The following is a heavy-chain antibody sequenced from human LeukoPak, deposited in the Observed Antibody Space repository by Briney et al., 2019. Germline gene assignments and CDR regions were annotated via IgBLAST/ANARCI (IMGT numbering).Heavy chain of an antibody. V-gene: IGHV3-30-3*01. CDR2: ISYDGSNK. Sequence: GRSLRLSCAASGFTFSSYAMHWVRQAPGKGLEWVAVISYDGSNKYYADSVKGRFTISRDNPKNTLYLQMNSLRAEDTAVYYCARDPPYQQLVYFDYWGQGTLVTVSS. D-gene: IGHD6-13*01. CDR3: ARDPPYQQLVYFDY. J-gene: IGHJ4*02. CDR1: GFTFSSYA.